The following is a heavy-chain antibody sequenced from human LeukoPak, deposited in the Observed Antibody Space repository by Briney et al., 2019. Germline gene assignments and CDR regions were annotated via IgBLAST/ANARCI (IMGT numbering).Heavy chain of an antibody. J-gene: IGHJ4*02. D-gene: IGHD3-10*01. Sequence: GGSLRLSCAASGFTFSSYAMSWVRQAPGKGLEWVSAISGSGGSTYYADSVKGRFTISRDNSRNTLYLQMNSLRAEDTAAYYCAKDSSGRGFYGSGSIWAPREATFNYFDYWGRGTLVTVSS. CDR2: ISGSGGST. V-gene: IGHV3-23*01. CDR1: GFTFSSYA. CDR3: AKDSSGRGFYGSGSIWAPREATFNYFDY.